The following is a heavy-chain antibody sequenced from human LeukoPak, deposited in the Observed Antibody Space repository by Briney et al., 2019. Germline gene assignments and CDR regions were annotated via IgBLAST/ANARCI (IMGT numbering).Heavy chain of an antibody. Sequence: GGSLRLSCAASGFTFSSDAMTWVRQARRKGLEWVSGISGSGGSTYYADSVKGRFTISRDNSKNTLYLQMNSLRAEDTAVYYCATRGVVITYYFDYWGQGTLVTVSS. CDR1: GFTFSSDA. V-gene: IGHV3-23*01. CDR2: ISGSGGST. CDR3: ATRGVVITYYFDY. J-gene: IGHJ4*02. D-gene: IGHD3-3*01.